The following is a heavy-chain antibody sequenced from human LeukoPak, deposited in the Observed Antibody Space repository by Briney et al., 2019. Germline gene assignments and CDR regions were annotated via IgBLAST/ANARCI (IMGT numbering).Heavy chain of an antibody. CDR2: ISAGATAT. CDR3: AKEHYDSSGYYYFDY. Sequence: GGSLRLSCAASGFTFSSYTMHWIRQAPGKGLEWVSSISAGATATYYADSVKGRFTISRDNSKNTLYLQMNSLRAEDTAVYYCAKEHYDSSGYYYFDYWGQGTLVTVSS. CDR1: GFTFSSYT. V-gene: IGHV3-23*01. J-gene: IGHJ4*02. D-gene: IGHD3-22*01.